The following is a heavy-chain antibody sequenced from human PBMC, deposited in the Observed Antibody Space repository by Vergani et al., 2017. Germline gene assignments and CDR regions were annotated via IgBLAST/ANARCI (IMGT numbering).Heavy chain of an antibody. CDR3: ATGLFFYSGYDHFRDY. Sequence: QVQLVESGGGVVQPGRSLRLSCAASGFTFSSYGMHWVRQAPGKGLEWVAVISYDGSNKYYADSVKGRFTISRDNSKNTLYLQMNSLRAEDTAVYYCATGLFFYSGYDHFRDYWGQGTLVTVSA. CDR1: GFTFSSYG. V-gene: IGHV3-30*03. J-gene: IGHJ4*02. D-gene: IGHD5-12*01. CDR2: ISYDGSNK.